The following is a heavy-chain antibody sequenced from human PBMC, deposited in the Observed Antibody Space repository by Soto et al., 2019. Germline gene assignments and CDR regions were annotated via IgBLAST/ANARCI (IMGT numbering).Heavy chain of an antibody. CDR2: IIAIFGNT. V-gene: IGHV1-69*13. D-gene: IGHD6-6*01. CDR1: GYTFTSYG. Sequence: SVKVSCKASGYTFTSYGISWVRQAPGQGLEWMGWIIAIFGNTNYAQKFQGRVTITADESTSTAYMELSSLRSEDTAVYYCEGSSSSANYWGQGTLVTVSS. J-gene: IGHJ4*02. CDR3: EGSSSSANY.